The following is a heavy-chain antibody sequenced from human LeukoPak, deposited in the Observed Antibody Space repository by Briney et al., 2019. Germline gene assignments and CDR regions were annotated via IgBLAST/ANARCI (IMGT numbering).Heavy chain of an antibody. V-gene: IGHV4-30-2*01. CDR1: GGSISSGGYS. Sequence: SETLSLTCTVSGGSISSGGYSWSWIRQPPGEGLEWIGYIYQSGDTYYNPSLKSRVTISVDKSKNQFSLKVGSVTAADTAVYYCARVDQLAFDQWGQGTLVTVSS. J-gene: IGHJ4*02. CDR3: ARVDQLAFDQ. D-gene: IGHD2-2*01. CDR2: IYQSGDT.